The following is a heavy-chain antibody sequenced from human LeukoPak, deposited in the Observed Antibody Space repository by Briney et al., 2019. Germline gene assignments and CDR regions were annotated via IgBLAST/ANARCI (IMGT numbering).Heavy chain of an antibody. D-gene: IGHD1-14*01. CDR3: ASGKGKGYYYYMDV. CDR2: INPNSGGT. J-gene: IGHJ6*03. V-gene: IGHV1-2*02. CDR1: GYTFTSYY. Sequence: GASVKVSCKASGYTFTSYYMHWVRQAPGQGLEWMGWINPNSGGTNYAQKFQGRVTMTRDTSISTAYMELSRLRSDDTAVYYCASGKGKGYYYYMDVWGKGTTVTVSS.